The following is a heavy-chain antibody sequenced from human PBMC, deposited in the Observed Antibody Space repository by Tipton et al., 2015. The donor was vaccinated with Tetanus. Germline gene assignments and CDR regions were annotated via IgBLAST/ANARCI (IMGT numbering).Heavy chain of an antibody. CDR2: IYYSGST. D-gene: IGHD2-2*01. J-gene: IGHJ4*02. CDR3: ARDNSVPAALDY. V-gene: IGHV4-39*07. CDR1: GGSISSSSYY. Sequence: GLVKPSETLSLTCTVSGGSISSSSYYWGWIRQPPGKGLEWIGSIYYSGSTYYNPSLKSRVTISVDTSKNQFSLKLSSVTAADTAVYYCARDNSVPAALDYWGQGTLVTVSS.